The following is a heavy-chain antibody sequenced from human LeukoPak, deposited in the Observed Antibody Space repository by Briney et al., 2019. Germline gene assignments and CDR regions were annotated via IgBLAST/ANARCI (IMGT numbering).Heavy chain of an antibody. D-gene: IGHD3-10*01. Sequence: SETLSLTCAVYGGSFSGYYWSWIRRPPGKGLEWIGEINHSGSTNYNPSLKSRVTISVDTSKNQFSLKLSSVTAADTAVYYCARAGAYYYGSGTPPRYYYMDVWGKGTTVTVSS. J-gene: IGHJ6*03. CDR1: GGSFSGYY. CDR3: ARAGAYYYGSGTPPRYYYMDV. CDR2: INHSGST. V-gene: IGHV4-34*01.